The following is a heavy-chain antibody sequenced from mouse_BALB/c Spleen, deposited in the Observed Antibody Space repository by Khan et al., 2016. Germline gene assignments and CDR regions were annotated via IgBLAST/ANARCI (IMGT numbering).Heavy chain of an antibody. D-gene: IGHD2-1*01. V-gene: IGHV5-9-4*01. CDR2: ISSGGSYT. Sequence: EVQLQESGGGLVKPGGSLKLSCAASGFTFSSYAMSWVRQSPEKRLEWVAEISSGGSYTYYPDTVTGRFTISRDNAKNNLYLEMSSLRSEDTAMYYCARDPSYGNYAMDYWGQGTSVTVSS. J-gene: IGHJ4*01. CDR3: ARDPSYGNYAMDY. CDR1: GFTFSSYA.